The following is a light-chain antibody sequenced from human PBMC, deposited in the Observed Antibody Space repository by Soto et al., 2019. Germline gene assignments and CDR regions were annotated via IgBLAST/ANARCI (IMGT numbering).Light chain of an antibody. CDR2: DAS. CDR1: QSVSSY. J-gene: IGKJ5*01. Sequence: EIVLTQSPATLSLSPGERATLSCRASQSVSSYLAWYQQKPGQAPRLLIYDASNGATGIPARFSGSGSGTDFTLTISSLEPEDFAVYYCQQRSNWPITFGQGTRLE. V-gene: IGKV3-11*01. CDR3: QQRSNWPIT.